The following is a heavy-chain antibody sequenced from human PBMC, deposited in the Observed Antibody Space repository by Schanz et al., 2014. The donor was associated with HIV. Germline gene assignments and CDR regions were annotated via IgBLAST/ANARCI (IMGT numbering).Heavy chain of an antibody. CDR2: ISASGGAT. CDR3: AKDPNDREKAFDY. D-gene: IGHD3-22*01. V-gene: IGHV3-23*01. Sequence: EVQLLQSGGGSVQPGGSLTLTCAASGFTFSNYAMRWIRQAPGQGLEWVSGISASGGATYYADSVKGRFAISRDNSKNTLYLQMNSLRAEDTAVYYCAKDPNDREKAFDYWGQGTLVTVSS. CDR1: GFTFSNYA. J-gene: IGHJ4*02.